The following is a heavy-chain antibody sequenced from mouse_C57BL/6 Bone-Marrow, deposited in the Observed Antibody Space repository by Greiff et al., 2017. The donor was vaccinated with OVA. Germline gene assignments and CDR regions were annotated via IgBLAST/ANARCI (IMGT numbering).Heavy chain of an antibody. J-gene: IGHJ3*01. Sequence: QVQLKESGAELAKPGASVKLSCKASGYTFTSYWMHWVKQRPGQGLEWIGYINPSSGYTKYNQKFKDKATLTADKSSSTAYMQLSSLTYEDAAVYYCARRLLRYQAWFAYWGQGTLVTVSA. CDR3: ARRLLRYQAWFAY. V-gene: IGHV1-7*01. CDR1: GYTFTSYW. D-gene: IGHD1-1*01. CDR2: INPSSGYT.